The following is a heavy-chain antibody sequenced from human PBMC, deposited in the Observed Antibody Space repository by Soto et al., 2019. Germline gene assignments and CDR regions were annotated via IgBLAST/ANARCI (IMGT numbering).Heavy chain of an antibody. CDR3: AAGWELQGEGDAFDI. V-gene: IGHV1-58*01. Sequence: SVKVSCKASGFTFASSAVQWVRQARVQRLEWIGWIVVGSGNTNYAQKFQERVTITRDMSTSTAYMELSSLRSEDTAVYYCAAGWELQGEGDAFDIWGQGTMVTVSS. CDR1: GFTFASSA. CDR2: IVVGSGNT. D-gene: IGHD1-26*01. J-gene: IGHJ3*02.